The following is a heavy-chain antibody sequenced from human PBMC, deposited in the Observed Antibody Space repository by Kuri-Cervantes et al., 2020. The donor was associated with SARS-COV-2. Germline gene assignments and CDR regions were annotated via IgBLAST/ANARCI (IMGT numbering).Heavy chain of an antibody. Sequence: GESPMITCAASGFTLSSYAIHWVRQAPGKGLEWVAFISYDGNTTYYADSVKGRFTISRDNSRNSLFLQMNSLRTEDTAIYYCARDRVGVHDCWGQGTLVTVSS. V-gene: IGHV3-30-3*01. J-gene: IGHJ4*02. CDR3: ARDRVGVHDC. D-gene: IGHD2-21*01. CDR1: GFTLSSYA. CDR2: ISYDGNTT.